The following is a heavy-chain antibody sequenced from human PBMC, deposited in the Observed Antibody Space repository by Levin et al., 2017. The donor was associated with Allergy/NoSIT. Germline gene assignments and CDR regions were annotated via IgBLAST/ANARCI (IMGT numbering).Heavy chain of an antibody. CDR1: GESFSGYY. D-gene: IGHD6-13*01. CDR3: ARGEAAAAP. CDR2: INHSGST. V-gene: IGHV4-34*01. J-gene: IGHJ5*02. Sequence: ASETLSLTCAVYGESFSGYYWSWIRQPPGKGLEWIGEINHSGSTNYNPSLKSRVTISVDTSKNQFSLKLSSVTAADTAVYYCARGEAAAAPWGQGTLVTVSS.